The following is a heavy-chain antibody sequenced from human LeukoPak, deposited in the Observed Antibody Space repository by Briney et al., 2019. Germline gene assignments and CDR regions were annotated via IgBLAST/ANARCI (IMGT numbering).Heavy chain of an antibody. CDR1: GGSISSSTYY. CDR2: IYYSGST. D-gene: IGHD3-22*01. V-gene: IGHV4-39*07. CDR3: AGYDSSGYYGTFDY. Sequence: SETLSLTCTVSGGSISSSTYYWGWIRQPPGRGLEWIGSIYYSGSTYYNPSLKSRVTISVDTSKNQFSLKLSSVTAADTAVYFCAGYDSSGYYGTFDYWGQGTLVTVSS. J-gene: IGHJ4*02.